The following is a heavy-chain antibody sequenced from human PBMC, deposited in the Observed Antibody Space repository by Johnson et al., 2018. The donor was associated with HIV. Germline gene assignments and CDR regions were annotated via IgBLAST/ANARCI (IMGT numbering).Heavy chain of an antibody. CDR1: GFTFSSYA. D-gene: IGHD3-22*01. V-gene: IGHV3-30-3*01. CDR2: ISYDGTNK. Sequence: QVQLVESGGGLVQPGGSLRLSCAASGFTFSSYAMHWVRQAPGKGLEWVAVISYDGTNKYYADSVKGRFTISRDNSKNTLYLQISSLRGEDTAVYYCARSNSISMIVLVTGGAFDIWGQGTMVTVSS. CDR3: ARSNSISMIVLVTGGAFDI. J-gene: IGHJ3*02.